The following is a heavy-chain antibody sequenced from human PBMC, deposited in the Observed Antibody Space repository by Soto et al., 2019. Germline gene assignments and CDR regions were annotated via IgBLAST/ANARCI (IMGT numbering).Heavy chain of an antibody. D-gene: IGHD6-19*01. J-gene: IGHJ4*02. V-gene: IGHV6-1*01. CDR2: TYYRSKWYN. CDR1: GDSVSSNNAA. Sequence: SQTLSLTCAISGDSVSSNNAAWNWIRQSPSRGLEWLGRTYYRSKWYNDYAVSVKSRITINPDTSKNQFSLQLNSVTPEDTAVYYCASWTYSSGWDYFDYWGQGTLVTVSS. CDR3: ASWTYSSGWDYFDY.